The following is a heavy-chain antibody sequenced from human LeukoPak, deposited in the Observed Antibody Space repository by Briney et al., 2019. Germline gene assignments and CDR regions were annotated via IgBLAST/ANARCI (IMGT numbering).Heavy chain of an antibody. Sequence: GGSLRLSCAASGFTFSSYWMHWVRQAPGKGLVWVSRINSDGSSTSYADSVKGRFTISRDNAKNTLYLQMNSLRAEDTAVYYCAKGTYYYGSGSYMPLDYYYMDVWGKGTTVTVSS. J-gene: IGHJ6*03. CDR1: GFTFSSYW. V-gene: IGHV3-74*01. CDR2: INSDGSST. D-gene: IGHD3-10*01. CDR3: AKGTYYYGSGSYMPLDYYYMDV.